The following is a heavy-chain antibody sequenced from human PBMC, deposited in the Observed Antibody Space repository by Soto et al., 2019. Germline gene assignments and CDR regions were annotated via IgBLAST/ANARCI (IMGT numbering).Heavy chain of an antibody. CDR3: ATMGSKRYYYSAMDV. Sequence: EVQLVESGGGLVKPGGSLRLSCAASGFTFSSYSMNWVRQAPGKGLEWVSSINSSSSYIYYADSVKGRFSISRDNAKNLLYPQMNSIRAEGTAVYYCATMGSKRYYYSAMDVWGQGTTVTVSS. CDR2: INSSSSYI. D-gene: IGHD6-13*01. V-gene: IGHV3-21*01. J-gene: IGHJ6*02. CDR1: GFTFSSYS.